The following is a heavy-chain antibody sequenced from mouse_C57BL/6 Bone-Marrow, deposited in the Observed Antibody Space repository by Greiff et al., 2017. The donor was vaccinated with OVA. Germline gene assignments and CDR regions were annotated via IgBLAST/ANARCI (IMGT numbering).Heavy chain of an antibody. CDR2: IGSGGSS. CDR1: GFSLTSYG. J-gene: IGHJ4*01. V-gene: IGHV2-2*01. D-gene: IGHD2-14*01. Sequence: QVQLQQSGPGLVLPSQSLSITCTVSGFSLTSYGVHWVRQSPGKGLEWLGVIGSGGSSDYNEAIISRLGISKDKSKIKVFFKMNSLQADDKAIDYCARSEDRLNAMYYGGQGTPVAVSS. CDR3: ARSEDRLNAMYY.